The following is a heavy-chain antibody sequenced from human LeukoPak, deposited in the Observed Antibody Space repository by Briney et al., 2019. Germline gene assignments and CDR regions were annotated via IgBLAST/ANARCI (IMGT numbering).Heavy chain of an antibody. CDR3: ARDRVTSSTGTLSGTRRYYYGMDV. J-gene: IGHJ6*02. V-gene: IGHV4-31*03. CDR1: GGSISSGGYY. CDR2: IYYSGST. Sequence: SQTLSLTCTVSGGSISSGGYYWSWIRQHPGKGLEWIGYIYYSGSTYYNPSLKSRVTISVDTSKNQFSLKLSSVTAADTAVYYCARDRVTSSTGTLSGTRRYYYGMDVWGQGTTVTVSS. D-gene: IGHD1-1*01.